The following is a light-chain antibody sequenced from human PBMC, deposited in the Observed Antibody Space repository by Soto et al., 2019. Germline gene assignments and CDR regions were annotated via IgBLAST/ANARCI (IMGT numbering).Light chain of an antibody. V-gene: IGKV3-11*01. J-gene: IGKJ1*01. CDR3: QQRSNWPLT. CDR1: QSVASY. CDR2: DAS. Sequence: EIVWTQSPATLSLSPGERVTLSCRASQSVASYLAWYQQRPGQAPRLLISDASSRATGIPARFSGSGSGTDFTLTISSLEPEDFAVYYCQQRSNWPLTCGQGTKVDIK.